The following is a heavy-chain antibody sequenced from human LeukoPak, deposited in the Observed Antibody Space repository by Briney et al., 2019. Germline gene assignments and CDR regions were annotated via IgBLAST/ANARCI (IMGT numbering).Heavy chain of an antibody. CDR3: ARTLFGELSPTPYYYYGMDV. J-gene: IGHJ6*04. CDR1: GGTFSSYA. CDR2: IIPIFGTA. V-gene: IGHV1-69*06. Sequence: SVKVSCKASGGTFSSYAISWVRQAPGQGLEWMGGIIPIFGTANYAQKFQGRVTITADKSTSTAYMQLSSLRSEDTAVYYCARTLFGELSPTPYYYYGMDVWGKGTTVTVSS. D-gene: IGHD3-10*02.